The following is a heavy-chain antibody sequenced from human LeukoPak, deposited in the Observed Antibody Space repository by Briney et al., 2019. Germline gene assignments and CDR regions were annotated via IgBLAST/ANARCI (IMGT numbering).Heavy chain of an antibody. CDR2: INSDGSRT. Sequence: PGGSLRLSCAASGFTFNNYWMHWVRQAPGKGLVWVSHINSDGSRTTYADSVKGRFTTSRDNDKNTLYLQMNSLRVEDTAVYYCTRDRSVPGRYYYYYAMDVWGQGTTVTVSS. CDR1: GFTFNNYW. J-gene: IGHJ6*02. CDR3: TRDRSVPGRYYYYYAMDV. D-gene: IGHD2-2*01. V-gene: IGHV3-74*01.